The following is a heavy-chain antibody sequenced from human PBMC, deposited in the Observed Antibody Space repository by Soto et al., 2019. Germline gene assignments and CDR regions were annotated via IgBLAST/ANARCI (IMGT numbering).Heavy chain of an antibody. J-gene: IGHJ5*02. CDR3: ARSGETWSGYDRFDP. CDR1: GYTFSNYA. CDR2: IDAGNGDT. V-gene: IGHV1-3*01. Sequence: ASVKVSCKASGYTFSNYAIHWVRQAPGQRLGWMAWIDAGNGDTKYSQKFQGRVTITRDTSARTAFMELRSLTPEDTAVYYCARSGETWSGYDRFDPWGQGSRVTVSS. D-gene: IGHD5-12*01.